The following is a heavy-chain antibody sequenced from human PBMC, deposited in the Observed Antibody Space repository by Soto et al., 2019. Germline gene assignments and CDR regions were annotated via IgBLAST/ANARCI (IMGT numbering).Heavy chain of an antibody. CDR2: ISSSSSTI. J-gene: IGHJ5*02. CDR1: GFTFSSYS. D-gene: IGHD1-26*01. CDR3: ARDFTGGSYPNWFDP. V-gene: IGHV3-48*01. Sequence: EVQLVESGGGLVQPGGSLRLSCAASGFTFSSYSMNWVRQAPGKGLEWVSYISSSSSTIYYADSVKGRFTISRDNAKNSLYLQMNSLRAEDTAVYYCARDFTGGSYPNWFDPWGQGTLVTVSS.